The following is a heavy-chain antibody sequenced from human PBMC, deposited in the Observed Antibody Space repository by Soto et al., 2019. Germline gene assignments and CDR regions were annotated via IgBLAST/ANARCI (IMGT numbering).Heavy chain of an antibody. D-gene: IGHD3-22*01. CDR3: ATAPTRLRGHYYDSSLPGKPPNYFDY. CDR2: FDPEDGET. CDR1: GYTLTELS. J-gene: IGHJ4*02. Sequence: GASVKVSCKVSGYTLTELSMHWVRQAPGKGLEWMGGFDPEDGETIYAQKFQGRVTMTEDTSTDTAYMELSSLRSEDTAVYYCATAPTRLRGHYYDSSLPGKPPNYFDYWGQGTLVTVSS. V-gene: IGHV1-24*01.